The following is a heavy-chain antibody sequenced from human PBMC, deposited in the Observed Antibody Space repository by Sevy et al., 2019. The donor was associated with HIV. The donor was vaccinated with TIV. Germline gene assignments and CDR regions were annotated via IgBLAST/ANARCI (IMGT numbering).Heavy chain of an antibody. V-gene: IGHV4-39*01. CDR1: GVSISGSSYE. Sequence: SETLSLTCTVSGVSISGSSYEWGWIRQPPGKGLEWIASIFFSGSTYYNPSLKSRVTISVDTSKSQFSLKLNSVTAADTALYYCARQGGLVDRAFDYWGQGTLVTVSS. CDR3: ARQGGLVDRAFDY. CDR2: IFFSGST. J-gene: IGHJ4*02. D-gene: IGHD3-10*01.